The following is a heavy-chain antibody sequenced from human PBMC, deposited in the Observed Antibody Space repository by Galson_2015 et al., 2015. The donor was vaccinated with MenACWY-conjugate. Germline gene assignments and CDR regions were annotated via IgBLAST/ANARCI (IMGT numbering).Heavy chain of an antibody. Sequence: NTHSAQKLQGRVTMTTDTSTSTAYMELRSLRSDDTAVYYCARRNYGQAFDYWGQGTLVTVSS. CDR3: ARRNYGQAFDY. CDR2: NT. J-gene: IGHJ4*02. D-gene: IGHD3-16*01. V-gene: IGHV1-18*01.